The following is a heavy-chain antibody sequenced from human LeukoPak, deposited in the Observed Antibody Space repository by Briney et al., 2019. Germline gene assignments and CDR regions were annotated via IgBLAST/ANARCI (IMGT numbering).Heavy chain of an antibody. V-gene: IGHV4-39*07. CDR1: GGSISSSSYY. J-gene: IGHJ4*02. D-gene: IGHD2-8*01. CDR2: IYYSGST. Sequence: SETLSLTCTVSGGSISSSSYYWGWIRQPPGKGLEWIGSIYYSGSTYYNPSLKSRVTISVDTSKNQFSLKLSSVTAADTAVYYCASEYCTNGVCYFDYWGQGTLVTVSS. CDR3: ASEYCTNGVCYFDY.